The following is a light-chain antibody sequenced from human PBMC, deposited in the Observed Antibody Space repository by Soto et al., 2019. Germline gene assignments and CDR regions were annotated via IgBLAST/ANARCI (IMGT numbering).Light chain of an antibody. Sequence: QPVLTQSPSASASLGAPVKLTCTLSSGHSSYAIAWHQQQPEKGPRYLMTLNSDGSHSKGDGIPDRFSGSSSGAERYLTISSLQSEDEADYYCQTWGTGTWVFGGGTKLTVL. J-gene: IGLJ3*02. CDR3: QTWGTGTWV. V-gene: IGLV4-69*01. CDR1: SGHSSYA. CDR2: LNSDGSH.